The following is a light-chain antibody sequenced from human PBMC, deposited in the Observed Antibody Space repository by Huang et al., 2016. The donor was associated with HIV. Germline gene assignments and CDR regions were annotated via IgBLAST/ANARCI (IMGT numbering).Light chain of an antibody. CDR1: QTILYSSKNKNY. J-gene: IGKJ4*01. CDR2: WAA. Sequence: DIVMTQSPDYLAVSLGERATVNCKSSQTILYSSKNKNYLAWYQQKPGQPPKLLIYWAATRESGVPDRCSGSGYGTDFTLTISSVQAEDVAGYYCQQYFETPLTFGGGTKVEIK. V-gene: IGKV4-1*01. CDR3: QQYFETPLT.